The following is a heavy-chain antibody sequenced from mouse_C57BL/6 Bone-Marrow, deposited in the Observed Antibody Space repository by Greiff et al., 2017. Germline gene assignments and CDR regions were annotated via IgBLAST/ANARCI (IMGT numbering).Heavy chain of an antibody. J-gene: IGHJ3*01. CDR2: MYPGGGDT. D-gene: IGHD2-4*01. CDR1: GYAFSSSW. V-gene: IGHV1-80*01. Sequence: QVQLPQSGAELVKPGASVKISCKASGYAFSSSWMNWVNQRPGKGLEWIGQMYPGGGDTTSNGKFKGKATLTAAKSASPAYMQLRRRSSEDSAFYFCARPGLRRAWFSYWGQGSVVTFAA. CDR3: ARPGLRRAWFSY.